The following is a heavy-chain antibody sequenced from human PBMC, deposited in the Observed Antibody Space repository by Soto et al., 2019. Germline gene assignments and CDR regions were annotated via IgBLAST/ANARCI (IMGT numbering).Heavy chain of an antibody. J-gene: IGHJ5*02. CDR3: AREYCSGGSCYSGSHWFDP. D-gene: IGHD2-15*01. V-gene: IGHV1-18*01. Sequence: ASVKVSCKASGYTFTSYGISWVRQAPGQGLEWMGWISAYNGNTNYAQKLQGRVTMTTDTSTSTAYMELRSLRSDDTAVYYCAREYCSGGSCYSGSHWFDPWGQGTLVTVSS. CDR2: ISAYNGNT. CDR1: GYTFTSYG.